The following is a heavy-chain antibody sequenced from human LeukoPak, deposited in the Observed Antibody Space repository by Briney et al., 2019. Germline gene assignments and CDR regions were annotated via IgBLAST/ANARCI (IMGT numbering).Heavy chain of an antibody. J-gene: IGHJ4*01. CDR3: AKGAGYSSNWNFDY. V-gene: IGHV3-23*01. Sequence: GGSLRLSCAASGVTFRGYGMHWVRQAPGKGLEWVSTISGRGDSTYYADSVKGRFTISRDNSKNTLYLQMNSLRLEDTAGYYCAKGAGYSSNWNFDYWGHGTLATVSS. CDR1: GVTFRGYG. CDR2: ISGRGDST. D-gene: IGHD6-13*01.